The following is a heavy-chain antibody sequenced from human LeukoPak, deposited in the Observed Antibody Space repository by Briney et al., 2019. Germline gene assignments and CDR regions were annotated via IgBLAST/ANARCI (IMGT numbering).Heavy chain of an antibody. Sequence: PSETLYLTCTVSGGSISSYYWTWIRQPPGKGLEWIGYIYYSGSTNYNPSLKSRVTISVDTSKNQFSLQLSSVTAADTAVYYCATGTMTGPYYFDYWGQGTLVTVSS. D-gene: IGHD3-22*01. CDR2: IYYSGST. CDR3: ATGTMTGPYYFDY. V-gene: IGHV4-59*01. J-gene: IGHJ4*02. CDR1: GGSISSYY.